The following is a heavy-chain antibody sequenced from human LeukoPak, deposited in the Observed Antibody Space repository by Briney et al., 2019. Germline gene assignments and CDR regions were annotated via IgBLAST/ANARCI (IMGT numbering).Heavy chain of an antibody. Sequence: SETLSLTCAVYGGFFSGYYWSWIRQPPGKGLEWIGEINHSGSTNYNPSLKSRVTISVDTSKNQFSLKLSSVTAADTAVYYCARLRGRYSGYDHFDYWGQGTLVTVSS. J-gene: IGHJ4*02. CDR2: INHSGST. CDR1: GGFFSGYY. V-gene: IGHV4-34*01. CDR3: ARLRGRYSGYDHFDY. D-gene: IGHD5-12*01.